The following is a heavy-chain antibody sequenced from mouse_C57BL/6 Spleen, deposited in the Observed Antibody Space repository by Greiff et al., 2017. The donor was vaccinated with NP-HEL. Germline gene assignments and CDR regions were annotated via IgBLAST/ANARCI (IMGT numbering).Heavy chain of an antibody. Sequence: DVMLVESGGGLVQPGGSLSLSCAASGFTFTAYYMSWVRQPPGKALEWLGFIRNKANGYTTEYSASVKGRFTISRDNSQSILYLQMNALRAEDSATYYCARYRYPGAYWGQGTLVTVSA. CDR2: IRNKANGYTT. CDR3: ARYRYPGAY. V-gene: IGHV7-3*01. CDR1: GFTFTAYY. J-gene: IGHJ3*01.